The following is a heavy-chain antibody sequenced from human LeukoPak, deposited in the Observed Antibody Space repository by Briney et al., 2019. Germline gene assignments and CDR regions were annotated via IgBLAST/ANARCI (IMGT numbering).Heavy chain of an antibody. CDR2: IYYSGST. V-gene: IGHV4-39*07. CDR3: ARARITMVRGVVQNWFDP. J-gene: IGHJ5*02. Sequence: SETLSLTCTVSGGSISSSSYYWGWIRQPPGKGLEWIGSIYYSGSTYYNPSLKSRVTISVDTSKNQFSLKLSSVTAADTAVYYCARARITMVRGVVQNWFDPWGQGTLVTVSS. D-gene: IGHD3-10*01. CDR1: GGSISSSSYY.